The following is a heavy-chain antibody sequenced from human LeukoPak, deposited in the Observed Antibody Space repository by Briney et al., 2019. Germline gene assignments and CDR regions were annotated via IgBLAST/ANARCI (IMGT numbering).Heavy chain of an antibody. Sequence: ASVKVSCKASGYTFTSYYMHWVRQAPGQGLEWMGIINPSGGSTSYAQKFQGRVTMTRDMSTSTVYRELSSLRSEDTAVYYCARGVTMVRGVIIIGAFDIWGQGTMVTVSS. D-gene: IGHD3-10*01. CDR3: ARGVTMVRGVIIIGAFDI. V-gene: IGHV1-46*01. J-gene: IGHJ3*02. CDR2: INPSGGST. CDR1: GYTFTSYY.